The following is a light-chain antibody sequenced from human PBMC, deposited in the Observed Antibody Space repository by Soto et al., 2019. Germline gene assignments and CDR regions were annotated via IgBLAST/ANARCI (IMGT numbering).Light chain of an antibody. J-gene: IGKJ5*01. CDR1: QSVSSY. CDR3: QQRSNWPIT. V-gene: IGKV3-11*01. Sequence: EIVLTQSPYTLSLSPGERATLSCRASQSVSSYLAWYQQKPGQAPRLLIYDASNRATGIPARFSGSGSGTDFTLTISSLEPEDFAVYYCQQRSNWPITFGQGTRLETK. CDR2: DAS.